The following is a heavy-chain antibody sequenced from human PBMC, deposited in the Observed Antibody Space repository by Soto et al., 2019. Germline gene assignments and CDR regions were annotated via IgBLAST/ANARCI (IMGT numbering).Heavy chain of an antibody. CDR1: GFTFDDYA. CDR2: ISWNSGSI. D-gene: IGHD1-1*01. V-gene: IGHV3-9*01. CDR3: AKDRGSGTTPLDFNY. J-gene: IGHJ4*02. Sequence: GGSLRLSCAASGFTFDDYAMHWVRQAPGKGLEWVSVISWNSGSIGYADSVKGRFTISRDNARNSLYLQMNSLRPEDTAFYYCAKDRGSGTTPLDFNYWGQGTLVTVSS.